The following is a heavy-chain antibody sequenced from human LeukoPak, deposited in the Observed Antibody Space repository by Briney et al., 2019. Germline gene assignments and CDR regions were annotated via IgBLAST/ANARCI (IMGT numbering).Heavy chain of an antibody. CDR1: GLTFSSYS. Sequence: GGSLRLSCAASGLTFSSYSMNWVRQAPGKGLEWVSSISSSSSYIYYADSVKGRFTISRDNAKNSLYLQMNSLRAEDTAVYYCARESATAGDFDYWGQGTLVTVSS. V-gene: IGHV3-21*01. J-gene: IGHJ4*02. CDR3: ARESATAGDFDY. CDR2: ISSSSSYI. D-gene: IGHD1-26*01.